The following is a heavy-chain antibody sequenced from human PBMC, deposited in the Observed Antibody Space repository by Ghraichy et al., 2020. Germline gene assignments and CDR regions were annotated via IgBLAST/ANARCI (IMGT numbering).Heavy chain of an antibody. J-gene: IGHJ6*02. D-gene: IGHD4-23*01. CDR3: AYDYGGNGAMDV. CDR2: ISGSGGST. V-gene: IGHV3-23*01. Sequence: LSLTCAASGFIFSNYAMHWVRQAPGKGLEWVSGISGSGGSTYYADSVKGRFTISRDNSKNTLYLQMNSLRAEDTALYHCAYDYGGNGAMDVWGQGTTVTVSS. CDR1: GFIFSNYA.